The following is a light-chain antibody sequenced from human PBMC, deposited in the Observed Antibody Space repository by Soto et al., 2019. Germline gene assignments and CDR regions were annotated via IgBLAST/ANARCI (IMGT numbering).Light chain of an antibody. CDR3: QQYINWPPHT. CDR1: QSVSSN. J-gene: IGKJ4*01. V-gene: IGKV3-15*01. CDR2: GAS. Sequence: EIVMTQSPATLSVSPGERATLSCRASQSVSSNLAWYQQKPGQAPRLLIYGASTRATGIPARFSGTGSGTEFTLTISSLQSEDFAVYYCQQYINWPPHTFGGGPKVEIQ.